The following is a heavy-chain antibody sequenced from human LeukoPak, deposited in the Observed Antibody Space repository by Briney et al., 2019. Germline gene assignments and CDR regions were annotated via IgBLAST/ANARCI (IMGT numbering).Heavy chain of an antibody. Sequence: SETLSLTCTVSGGSISSSSYYWGWIRQPPGKGLEWIGSIYYSGSTYYNPSLKSRVTISVYTSKNQFSLKLSSVTAADTAVYYCATSGGLELPYYYGMDVWGQGTTVTVSS. V-gene: IGHV4-39*01. CDR1: GGSISSSSYY. CDR3: ATSGGLELPYYYGMDV. J-gene: IGHJ6*02. D-gene: IGHD1-7*01. CDR2: IYYSGST.